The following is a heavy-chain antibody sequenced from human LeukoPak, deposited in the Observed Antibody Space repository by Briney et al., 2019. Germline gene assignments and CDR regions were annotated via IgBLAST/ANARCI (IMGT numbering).Heavy chain of an antibody. CDR3: ARRFSYDKDTMIVVAYYFDY. CDR2: INHSGST. Sequence: SETLSLTCAVYGGSFSGYYWSWIRQPPGKGLEWIGEINHSGSTNYNPSLKSRVTISVDTSKNQFSLKLSSVTAADTAVYYCARRFSYDKDTMIVVAYYFDYWGQGTLVTVSS. CDR1: GGSFSGYY. D-gene: IGHD3-22*01. J-gene: IGHJ4*02. V-gene: IGHV4-34*01.